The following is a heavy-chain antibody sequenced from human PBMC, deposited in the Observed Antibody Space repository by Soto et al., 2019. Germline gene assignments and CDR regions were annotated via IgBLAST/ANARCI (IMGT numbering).Heavy chain of an antibody. CDR1: SGSISRSNW. Sequence: QVQLQESGPGLVKPSGTLSLTCAVSSGSISRSNWLSWVRQPPGKGLEWIGEIYHSGSTNYNPSRTRRVTISVDKSKDQFSLKLSSVTAADTAVYYCAREVKGCSGGSCYSSGEWFDPWGQGTLVTVSS. V-gene: IGHV4-4*02. D-gene: IGHD2-15*01. CDR2: IYHSGST. CDR3: AREVKGCSGGSCYSSGEWFDP. J-gene: IGHJ5*02.